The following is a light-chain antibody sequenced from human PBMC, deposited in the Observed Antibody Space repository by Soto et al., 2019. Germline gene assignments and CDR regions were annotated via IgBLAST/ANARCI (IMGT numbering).Light chain of an antibody. CDR3: QQLNSYPPF. CDR1: QGISSY. Sequence: DAQLTQSPFFLSASVGDRVTITCRASQGISSYLAWYQQKPGKAPKLLIYAASTLQSGVPSRISGSGSRTEFTLTISSLQPEDFATYYCQQLNSYPPFFGQGTKLEIK. CDR2: AAS. J-gene: IGKJ2*01. V-gene: IGKV1-9*01.